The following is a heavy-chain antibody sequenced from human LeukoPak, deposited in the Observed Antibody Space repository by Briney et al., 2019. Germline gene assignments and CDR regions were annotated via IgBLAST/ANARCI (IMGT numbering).Heavy chain of an antibody. D-gene: IGHD6-25*01. Sequence: PGGSLRLSCAVSGFTFSSFAMYWVRQAPGKGLEWVAVISYDGSNEHRTDSVKGRFTISRDNSKNTLYLQMNSLRREDTAVYYCARENAPGAAVANIDYWGQGTLVTVSS. V-gene: IGHV3-30*04. CDR1: GFTFSSFA. CDR3: ARENAPGAAVANIDY. CDR2: ISYDGSNE. J-gene: IGHJ4*02.